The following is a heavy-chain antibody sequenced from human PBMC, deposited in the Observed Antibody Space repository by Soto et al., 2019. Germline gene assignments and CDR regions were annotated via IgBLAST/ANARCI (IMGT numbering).Heavy chain of an antibody. V-gene: IGHV3-23*01. CDR1: GLTFSSYV. Sequence: EVQLLESGGGFVQPGGSLRLSCAASGLTFSSYVMSWVRQAPGKGLEWVSGITGSGGTTYYADSVKGRFTISRDNSKNTLYLQMNSLRAEDTAVYYCATRNYYDTRGYYYYYFDYWGQGTLVTVSS. CDR3: ATRNYYDTRGYYYYYFDY. J-gene: IGHJ4*02. CDR2: ITGSGGTT. D-gene: IGHD3-22*01.